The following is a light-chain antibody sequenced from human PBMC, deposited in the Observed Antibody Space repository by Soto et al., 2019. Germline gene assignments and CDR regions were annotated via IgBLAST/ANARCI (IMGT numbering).Light chain of an antibody. CDR2: DTS. Sequence: ETVMTQSPGTLSVSLGERATLSCRASQSVSIHLAWYQQKPGQAPRLLIYDTSTRATGIPARFSGSGSGTEFTLTINSLQSEDFAVYYCQQYSNWPPITFGQGTRLEIK. V-gene: IGKV3-15*01. CDR1: QSVSIH. CDR3: QQYSNWPPIT. J-gene: IGKJ5*01.